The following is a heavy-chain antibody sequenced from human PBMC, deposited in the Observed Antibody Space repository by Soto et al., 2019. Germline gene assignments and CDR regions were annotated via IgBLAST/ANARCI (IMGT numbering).Heavy chain of an antibody. J-gene: IGHJ6*02. V-gene: IGHV1-2*04. CDR1: GYTFTGYY. CDR3: ARSMDYYDSSGPPLYGMDV. CDR2: INPNSGGT. Sequence: ASVKVSCKASGYTFTGYYMHWVRQAPGQGLEWMGWINPNSGGTNYAQKFQGWVTMTRDTSISTAYMELSRLRSDDTAVYYCARSMDYYDSSGPPLYGMDVWGQGTTVTVSS. D-gene: IGHD3-22*01.